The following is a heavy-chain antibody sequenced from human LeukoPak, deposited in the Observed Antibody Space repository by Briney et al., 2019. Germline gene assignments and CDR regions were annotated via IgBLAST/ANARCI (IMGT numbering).Heavy chain of an antibody. CDR3: VSFYETY. V-gene: IGHV3-23*01. J-gene: IGHJ4*02. CDR2: ISGSGGST. Sequence: GGSLRLSCAASGFTFSSYAMSWVRQAPGKGLEWVSAISGSGGSTYYADSVKGRFTISKDKAENTVYLQMNSLRAEDTAVYYCVSFYETYWGRGTLVTVSS. D-gene: IGHD2/OR15-2a*01. CDR1: GFTFSSYA.